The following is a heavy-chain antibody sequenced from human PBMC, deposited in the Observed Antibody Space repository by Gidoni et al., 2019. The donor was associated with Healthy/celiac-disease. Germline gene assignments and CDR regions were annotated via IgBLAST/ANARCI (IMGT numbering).Heavy chain of an antibody. Sequence: EVQLVESGVGLVLPGGSVSLPCEALGCSFRGYAMGWVRQAPGKGLEWVSAISGSGGSTYYADSVKGRFTISRDNSKNTLYLQMNSLRAEDTAIYYCAKEGVMTTVTTPIDYWGQGTLVTVSS. V-gene: IGHV3-23*04. CDR2: ISGSGGST. CDR3: AKEGVMTTVTTPIDY. CDR1: GCSFRGYA. J-gene: IGHJ4*02. D-gene: IGHD4-4*01.